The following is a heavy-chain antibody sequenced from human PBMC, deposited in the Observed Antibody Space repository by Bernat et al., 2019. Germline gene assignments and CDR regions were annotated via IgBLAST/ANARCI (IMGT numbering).Heavy chain of an antibody. CDR3: ARQWGYCSGGTCDPYWYFDL. J-gene: IGHJ2*01. CDR1: GGSISSSSYY. Sequence: QLQLQESGPGLVKPSETLSLTCTVSGGSISSSSYYWGWIRQPPGKGLEWIGSIYYSGSSDDNPSLKSRVTISVDTSKNQFSLKLNSVTAADTAVYYCARQWGYCSGGTCDPYWYFDLWGRGTLVTVSS. V-gene: IGHV4-39*01. CDR2: IYYSGSS. D-gene: IGHD2-15*01.